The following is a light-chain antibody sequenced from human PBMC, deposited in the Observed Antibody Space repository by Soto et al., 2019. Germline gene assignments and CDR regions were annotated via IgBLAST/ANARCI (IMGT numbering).Light chain of an antibody. Sequence: ESVLTQSPGTLSLSPGERATLSCRASQSVSSNYLAWYQQKPGQTPRLLIYGASTRATGIPDRFSGSGSGTDFPLAVSRLEPKDSAVSYGKREGSSPTWTFGQGTKVDSK. CDR2: GAS. CDR1: QSVSSNY. J-gene: IGKJ1*01. V-gene: IGKV3-20*01. CDR3: KREGSSPTWT.